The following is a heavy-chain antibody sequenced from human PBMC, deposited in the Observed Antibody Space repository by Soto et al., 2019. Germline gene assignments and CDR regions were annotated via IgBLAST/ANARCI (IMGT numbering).Heavy chain of an antibody. V-gene: IGHV1-3*01. CDR3: VRRHVSATGIDWFDP. J-gene: IGHJ5*02. Sequence: VKVSCKASGYTFTSYGIHWLRQAPGQRLEWMGWINAANGDTKYSPKFQGRVTITRDTSASTAYMELSSLRSEDTAVYYCVRRHVSATGIDWFDPWGQRTMVTVYS. CDR1: GYTFTSYG. D-gene: IGHD6-13*01. CDR2: INAANGDT.